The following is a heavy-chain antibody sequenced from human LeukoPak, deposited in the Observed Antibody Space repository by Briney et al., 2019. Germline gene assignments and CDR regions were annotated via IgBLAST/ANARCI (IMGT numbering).Heavy chain of an antibody. J-gene: IGHJ2*01. D-gene: IGHD2-2*01. CDR2: IYYSGST. V-gene: IGHV4-59*01. Sequence: SETLSLTCTVSGGSISSYYWSWIRQPPGKGLEWIGYIYYSGSTNYNPSLKSRVTISVDTSKNQFSLKLSSVTAADTAVYYCARDPGCSSTSCYHWCFDLWGRGTLVTVSS. CDR3: ARDPGCSSTSCYHWCFDL. CDR1: GGSISSYY.